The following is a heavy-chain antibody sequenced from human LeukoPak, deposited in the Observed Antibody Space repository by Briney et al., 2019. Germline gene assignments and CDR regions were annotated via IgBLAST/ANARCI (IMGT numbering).Heavy chain of an antibody. CDR1: GGSISSSSYY. Sequence: PSGTLSLTCTVSGGSISSSSYYWGWIRQPPGKGLEWIGSIYYSGSTYYNPSLKSRVTISVDTSKNQFSLKLSSVTAADTAVYYCARRIAARPGYYYGMDVWGQGTTVTVSS. V-gene: IGHV4-39*01. CDR3: ARRIAARPGYYYGMDV. D-gene: IGHD6-6*01. J-gene: IGHJ6*02. CDR2: IYYSGST.